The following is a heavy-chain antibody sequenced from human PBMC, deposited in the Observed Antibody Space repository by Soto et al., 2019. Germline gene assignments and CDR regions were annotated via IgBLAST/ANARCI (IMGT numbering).Heavy chain of an antibody. D-gene: IGHD3-16*01. CDR2: INQDGSKK. J-gene: IGHJ4*02. CDR3: AVASRSVAFGI. V-gene: IGHV3-7*01. CDR1: GFTFTSHW. Sequence: EVHLVDSGGDLVQPGGSLRLSCAASGFTFTSHWMSWVRQAPGRGLEWLANINQDGSKKQYVDSVKGRFTISRDNAKNSLYLQMNSLRAEDTAVYYCAVASRSVAFGIWGQGTLVTVSS.